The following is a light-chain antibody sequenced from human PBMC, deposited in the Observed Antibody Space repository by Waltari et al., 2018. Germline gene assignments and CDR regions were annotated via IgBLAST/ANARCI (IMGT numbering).Light chain of an antibody. CDR1: QSIRSN. CDR2: GAA. J-gene: IGKJ4*01. CDR3: QQYNDWLT. Sequence: EIVMTQSPATLSVSPGQRATLSCRASQSIRSNLAWYQQKPGQAPRLLIYGAATRATGIPDRFSGSGSGTDYSLTISYLQSEDFAIYYCQQYNDWLTFGGGTRLDI. V-gene: IGKV3-15*01.